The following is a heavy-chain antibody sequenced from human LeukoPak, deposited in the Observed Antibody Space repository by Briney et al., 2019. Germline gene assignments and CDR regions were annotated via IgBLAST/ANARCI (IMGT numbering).Heavy chain of an antibody. D-gene: IGHD6-19*01. CDR3: AKDHLPGIVVADRDY. V-gene: IGHV3-23*01. Sequence: GGSLRLSCAASGFTFSSYGMTWVRQAPGRGLEWVSAISGSGGTTYYTDSVKGRFTISRDNSKNTLYLQINSLRAEDAAIYYCAKDHLPGIVVADRDYWGQGTLVTVSS. J-gene: IGHJ4*02. CDR2: ISGSGGTT. CDR1: GFTFSSYG.